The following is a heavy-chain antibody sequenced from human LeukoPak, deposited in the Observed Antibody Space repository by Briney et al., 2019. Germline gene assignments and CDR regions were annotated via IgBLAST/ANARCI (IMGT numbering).Heavy chain of an antibody. J-gene: IGHJ4*02. V-gene: IGHV4-31*03. CDR1: GGSISSGGYY. CDR3: ARSPDYYGSGSSLDY. D-gene: IGHD3-10*01. CDR2: IYYSGST. Sequence: SETLSLTCTVSGGSISSGGYYWSWIRQHPGKGLEWIGYIYYSGSTYYNPSLKSRVTISVDTSKNQFSLKLSSVTAADTAVYYCARSPDYYGSGSSLDYWGQGTLVTVSS.